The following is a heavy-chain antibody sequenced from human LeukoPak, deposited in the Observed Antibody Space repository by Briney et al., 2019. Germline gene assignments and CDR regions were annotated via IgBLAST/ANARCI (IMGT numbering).Heavy chain of an antibody. D-gene: IGHD3-16*01. CDR3: AKAPRPRPPLNVFDY. CDR2: ITGSGGTT. J-gene: IGHJ4*02. Sequence: GGSLRLSCAGSGFTFSSYAMSWVRQAPGKGLEWVSAITGSGGTTYYADSVKGRFTISRDNSKNTLYLQMNSLRAEDTAVYYCAKAPRPRPPLNVFDYWGQGTLVTVSS. V-gene: IGHV3-23*01. CDR1: GFTFSSYA.